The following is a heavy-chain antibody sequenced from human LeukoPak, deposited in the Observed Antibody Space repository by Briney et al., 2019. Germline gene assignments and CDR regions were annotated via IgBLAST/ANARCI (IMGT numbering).Heavy chain of an antibody. D-gene: IGHD2-15*01. V-gene: IGHV3-11*06. J-gene: IGHJ4*02. CDR1: GFTFSDYF. Sequence: GGSLRLSCAASGFTFSDYFMSWIRQGPGKGLEWVSSISSSSSYIYHSDSVKGRFTISRDNAKKSLYLQMNSLRAEDTAIYYCARDSDVHCSGGSCTIFDYWGQGTLVTVSS. CDR2: ISSSSSYI. CDR3: ARDSDVHCSGGSCTIFDY.